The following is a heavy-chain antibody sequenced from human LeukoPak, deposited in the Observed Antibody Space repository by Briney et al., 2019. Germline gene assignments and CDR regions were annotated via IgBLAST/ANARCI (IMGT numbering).Heavy chain of an antibody. J-gene: IGHJ6*02. V-gene: IGHV4-4*07. Sequence: PETLSLACTVSGGSISSYYWSWIRQPAGKGLEWIGRIYTSGSTNYNPSLKSRVTMSVDTSKNQFSLKLSSVTAADTAVYYCAREVAAAYYYGMDVWGQGTTVTVSS. CDR3: AREVAAAYYYGMDV. CDR1: GGSISSYY. CDR2: IYTSGST. D-gene: IGHD6-13*01.